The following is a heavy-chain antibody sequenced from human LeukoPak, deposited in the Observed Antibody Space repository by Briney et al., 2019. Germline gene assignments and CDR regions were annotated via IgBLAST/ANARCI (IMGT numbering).Heavy chain of an antibody. J-gene: IGHJ3*02. D-gene: IGHD3-10*01. Sequence: SETLSLTCTVSGGSISSYYWSWIRQPPGKGLEWIGYIYYSGSTNYNPSLKSRVTISVDTSKNQFSLKLSSVTAADTAVYYCARAGSYYYGSGSLAAFDIWGQGTMVTVSS. V-gene: IGHV4-59*01. CDR1: GGSISSYY. CDR2: IYYSGST. CDR3: ARAGSYYYGSGSLAAFDI.